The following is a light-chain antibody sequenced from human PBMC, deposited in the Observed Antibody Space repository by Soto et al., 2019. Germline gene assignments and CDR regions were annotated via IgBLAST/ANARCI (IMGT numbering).Light chain of an antibody. J-gene: IGKJ2*01. CDR3: QQYNNWPPYT. CDR1: QSVSTN. CDR2: GAS. Sequence: EIVMTQSPATLSVSPGERATLSCRASQSVSTNLAWYQQKPGQPPRLLIYGASTRATGIPARFSGSGSGTEFALPISSLQSEDFAVYYWQQYNNWPPYTFGQGTKLEIK. V-gene: IGKV3-15*01.